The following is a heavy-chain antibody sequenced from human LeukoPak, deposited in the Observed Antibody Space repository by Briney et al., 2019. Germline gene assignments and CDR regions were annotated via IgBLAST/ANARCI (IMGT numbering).Heavy chain of an antibody. CDR3: ARLGAAASRATIDY. D-gene: IGHD6-13*01. CDR2: IYYSGST. Sequence: PSETLSLTCTVSGGSISSGDYYWSWIRRPPGKGLEWIGSIYYSGSTYYNPSLKSRVTISVDTSKNQFSLKLSSVTAADTAVYYCARLGAAASRATIDYWGQGTLVTVSS. J-gene: IGHJ4*02. V-gene: IGHV4-39*01. CDR1: GGSISSGDYY.